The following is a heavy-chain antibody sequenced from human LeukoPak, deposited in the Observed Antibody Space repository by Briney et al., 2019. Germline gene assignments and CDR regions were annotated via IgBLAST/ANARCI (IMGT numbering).Heavy chain of an antibody. J-gene: IGHJ4*02. CDR3: AKEPGYGSGSHYTYFDY. CDR1: GFTFSSYW. CDR2: INGDGSTT. Sequence: GGSLRLSCAASGFTFSSYWMHWVRQAPGKGLVWVSRINGDGSTTNYADSVKGRFTISRDNAKNTLYLQMNSLRAEDTAVYYCAKEPGYGSGSHYTYFDYWGQGNLVTVSS. V-gene: IGHV3-74*01. D-gene: IGHD3-10*01.